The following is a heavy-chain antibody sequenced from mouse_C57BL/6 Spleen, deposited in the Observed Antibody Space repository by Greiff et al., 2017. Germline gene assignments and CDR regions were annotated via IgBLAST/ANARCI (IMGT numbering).Heavy chain of an antibody. J-gene: IGHJ4*01. V-gene: IGHV1-81*01. CDR3: ARSRLGAMDY. D-gene: IGHD4-1*01. CDR1: GYTFTSYG. Sequence: VKLVESGAELARPGASVKLSCKASGYTFTSYGISWVKQRTGQGLEWIGEIYPRSGNTYYNEKFKGKATLTADKSSSTAYMELRSLTSEDSAVYFCARSRLGAMDYWGQGTSVTVSS. CDR2: IYPRSGNT.